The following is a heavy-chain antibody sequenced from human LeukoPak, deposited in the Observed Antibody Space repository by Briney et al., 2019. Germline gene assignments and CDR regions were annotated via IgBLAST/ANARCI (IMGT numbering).Heavy chain of an antibody. CDR1: GYSFTSYC. CDR3: ARPYCSGGSCYLFGAFDI. D-gene: IGHD2-15*01. Sequence: GESLKISCNGSGYSFTSYCIGWVRQMPGKGLEWMGIIYPGDSDTRYSPSFQGQVTISVDKSISTSYLQWSSLKASDTAMYYCARPYCSGGSCYLFGAFDIWGQGTMVTVSS. CDR2: IYPGDSDT. V-gene: IGHV5-51*01. J-gene: IGHJ3*02.